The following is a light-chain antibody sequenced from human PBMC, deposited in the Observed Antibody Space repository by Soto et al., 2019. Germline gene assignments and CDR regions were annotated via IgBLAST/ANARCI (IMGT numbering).Light chain of an antibody. J-gene: IGLJ1*01. CDR2: EVT. CDR1: TSDVGI. Sequence: QSVLTQPASVSGSPGQSITISCSVTTSDVGIVSWYQHHPGKAPKLMIHEVTKRPSGVSDRFSGSKSGNSASLTISGLQAEYEADYSSCSYGGSGYVFGTGTNVTVL. V-gene: IGLV2-23*02. CDR3: CSYGGSGYV.